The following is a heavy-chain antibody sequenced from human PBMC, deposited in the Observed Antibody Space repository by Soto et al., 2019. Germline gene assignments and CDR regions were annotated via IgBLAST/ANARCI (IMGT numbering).Heavy chain of an antibody. J-gene: IGHJ5*02. V-gene: IGHV3-15*01. CDR2: IKSKTDGGTT. D-gene: IGHD3-10*01. Sequence: GGSLRLSCAASGSTFSNAWMSWVRQAPGKGLEWVGRIKSKTDGGTTDYAAPVKGRFTISRDDSKNTLYLQMNSLKTEDTAVYYCTTDHPHYYGSGSYMIDPWGQGTLVTVSS. CDR1: GSTFSNAW. CDR3: TTDHPHYYGSGSYMIDP.